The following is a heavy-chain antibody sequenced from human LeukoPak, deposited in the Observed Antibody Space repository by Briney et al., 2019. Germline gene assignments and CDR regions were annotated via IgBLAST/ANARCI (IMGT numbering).Heavy chain of an antibody. V-gene: IGHV3-30-3*01. CDR3: ARSWVWFGELLYPKTLDY. D-gene: IGHD3-10*01. CDR2: ISYDGSNK. Sequence: GGSLRLSCAASGFTFSSYTMHWVRQAPGKGLEWVAFISYDGSNKYYADSVKGRFTISRDNSKNTLYLQMNSLRAEDTAVYYCARSWVWFGELLYPKTLDYWGQGTLVTVSS. CDR1: GFTFSSYT. J-gene: IGHJ4*02.